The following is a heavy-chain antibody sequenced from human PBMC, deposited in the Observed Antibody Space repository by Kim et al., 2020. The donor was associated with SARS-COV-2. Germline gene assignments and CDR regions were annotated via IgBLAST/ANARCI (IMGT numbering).Heavy chain of an antibody. V-gene: IGHV1-3*01. CDR2: T. Sequence: TKYSQKFQGRVTITRDTSASTAYMELSSLRSEDTAVYYCARLEPIRNFDYWGQGTLVTVSS. J-gene: IGHJ4*02. CDR3: ARLEPIRNFDY. D-gene: IGHD1-1*01.